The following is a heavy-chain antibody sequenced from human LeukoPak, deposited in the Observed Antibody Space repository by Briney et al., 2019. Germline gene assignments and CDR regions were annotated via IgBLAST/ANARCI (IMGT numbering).Heavy chain of an antibody. J-gene: IGHJ5*02. CDR3: ARVAVAGTDWFDP. V-gene: IGHV3-21*01. Sequence: GGSLRLSCAASGSTFSSYSMNWVRQAPGKGLEWVSSISSSSSYIYYADSVKGRFTISRDNAKNSLYLQMNSLRAEDTAVYYCARVAVAGTDWFDPWGQGTLVTVSS. D-gene: IGHD6-19*01. CDR1: GSTFSSYS. CDR2: ISSSSSYI.